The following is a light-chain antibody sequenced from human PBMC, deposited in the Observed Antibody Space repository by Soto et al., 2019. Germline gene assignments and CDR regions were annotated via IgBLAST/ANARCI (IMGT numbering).Light chain of an antibody. V-gene: IGKV3-11*01. CDR3: QPRGNWPWT. CDR1: QRVSSY. CDR2: DVS. Sequence: ETVLTQSPATLSLSPGERATLSCRASQRVSSYLAWYHQKPGQAPRLLIYDVSNRATGSPARFSGSGSGTDFTLTISSIEPEDSAVYYCQPRGNWPWTFGQRTKVEIK. J-gene: IGKJ1*01.